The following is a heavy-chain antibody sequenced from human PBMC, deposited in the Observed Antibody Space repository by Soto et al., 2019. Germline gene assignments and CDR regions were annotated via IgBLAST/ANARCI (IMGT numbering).Heavy chain of an antibody. CDR2: TSGSSFTK. CDR1: GFTSSSYG. Sequence: GGSLRLSCAASGFTSSSYGMHWVRQAPGKGLEWVSYTSGSSFTKYYADSVKGRFTISRDNAKNSVYLQINSLRDEDTAVYYCARVVVIRRYYGLDVWGQGTTVTVSS. V-gene: IGHV3-48*02. D-gene: IGHD2-15*01. CDR3: ARVVVIRRYYGLDV. J-gene: IGHJ6*02.